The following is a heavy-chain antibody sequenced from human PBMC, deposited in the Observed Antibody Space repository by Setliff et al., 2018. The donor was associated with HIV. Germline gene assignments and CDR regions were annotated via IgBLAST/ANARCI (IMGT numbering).Heavy chain of an antibody. Sequence: GESLKISCAASGFTVSGYWRSWVRQAPGKGLEWVANIKQDGSERYYVDSVKGRFTISRDNTNNSLYLHMNSLRAEDTAVYYCARAAAYFNVWTGYHPHAFDIWGQGTTVTVSS. J-gene: IGHJ3*02. CDR3: ARAAAYFNVWTGYHPHAFDI. V-gene: IGHV3-7*01. CDR2: IKQDGSER. CDR1: GFTVSGYW. D-gene: IGHD3-3*01.